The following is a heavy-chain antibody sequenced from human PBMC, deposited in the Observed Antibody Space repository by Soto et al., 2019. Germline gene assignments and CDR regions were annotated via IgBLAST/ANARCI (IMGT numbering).Heavy chain of an antibody. CDR1: GGTFSSYT. Sequence: ASVKVSCKASGGTFSSYTISWVRQAPGQGLEWMGRIIPILGIANYAQKFQGRVTITADKSTSTANMELSSLRSEDTAVYYCAREARPYSSGWPPDAFDIWGQGTMVTVSS. CDR3: AREARPYSSGWPPDAFDI. J-gene: IGHJ3*02. V-gene: IGHV1-69*04. D-gene: IGHD6-19*01. CDR2: IIPILGIA.